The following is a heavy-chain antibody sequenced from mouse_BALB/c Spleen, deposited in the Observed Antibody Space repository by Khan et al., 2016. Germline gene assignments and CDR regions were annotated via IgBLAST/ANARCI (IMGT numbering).Heavy chain of an antibody. V-gene: IGHV14-3*02. J-gene: IGHJ3*01. D-gene: IGHD2-4*01. CDR1: GFNIKDTY. Sequence: EVQLQESGAELVKPGASVKLSCTASGFNIKDTYMHWVKQRPEQGLEWIGRIDLANGNTKYDPKFQGKATITADTSSNTAYLQLSSLTSEDTAVYYCARPDYLAYWGQGTLVTVSA. CDR2: IDLANGNT. CDR3: ARPDYLAY.